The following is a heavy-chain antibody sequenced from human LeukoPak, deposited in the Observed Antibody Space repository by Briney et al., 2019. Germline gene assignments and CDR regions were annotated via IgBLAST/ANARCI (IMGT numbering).Heavy chain of an antibody. CDR2: ISGSGGST. V-gene: IGHV3-23*01. CDR1: GFTFSSYA. CDR3: AKMSTWSKYFFDY. Sequence: GGSLRLSCAASGFTFSSYAMSWVRQAPGKGLEWVSAISGSGGSTYYADSVKGRFTISRDNSKDTLYLQLNSLRAEDTAVYYCAKMSTWSKYFFDYWGQGTLLTVSS. J-gene: IGHJ4*02. D-gene: IGHD2-2*01.